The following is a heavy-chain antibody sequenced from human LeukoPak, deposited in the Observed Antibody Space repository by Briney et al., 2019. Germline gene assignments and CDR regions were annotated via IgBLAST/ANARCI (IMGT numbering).Heavy chain of an antibody. Sequence: ERSLRLSCAASGFTFSSYDMHWVRQAPGKGLEWVAVISYDGSNKYYADSVKGRFTISRDNSKNTLSLQMHSLRAEDTAVYYCAKSARFCTNDVCYTNYYYGMDVWGQGTTVTVSS. CDR3: AKSARFCTNDVCYTNYYYGMDV. V-gene: IGHV3-30*18. CDR2: ISYDGSNK. J-gene: IGHJ6*02. D-gene: IGHD2-8*01. CDR1: GFTFSSYD.